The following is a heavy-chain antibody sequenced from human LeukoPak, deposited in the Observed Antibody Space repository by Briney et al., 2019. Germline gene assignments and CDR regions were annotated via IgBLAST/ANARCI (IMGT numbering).Heavy chain of an antibody. CDR1: GFTFSSYA. V-gene: IGHV3-23*01. Sequence: HPGGSLRLSCAASGFTFSSYAMTWVRQAPGKGLEWVSSISVNGGTTYYADSVKGRFTISRDSSKNTLYLQMNSLRAEDTAVYYCAKDGGLWVSAHWGDSWGRGTLVTVSS. D-gene: IGHD7-27*01. CDR2: ISVNGGTT. CDR3: AKDGGLWVSAHWGDS. J-gene: IGHJ4*02.